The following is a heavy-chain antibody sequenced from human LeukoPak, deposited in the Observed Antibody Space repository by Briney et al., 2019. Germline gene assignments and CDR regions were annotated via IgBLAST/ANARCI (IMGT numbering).Heavy chain of an antibody. J-gene: IGHJ5*02. V-gene: IGHV4-34*01. CDR3: ARGQVPAARGYNWFDP. D-gene: IGHD2-2*01. Sequence: SSETLSLTCAVYGWSFNDYYWNWIRQPPGKGLEWIGEINARGDTNYDPSLKSRVTISVDTSKKQFSLRLTSMIAADTALYYCARGQVPAARGYNWFDPWGQGTLVTVSS. CDR1: GWSFNDYY. CDR2: INARGDT.